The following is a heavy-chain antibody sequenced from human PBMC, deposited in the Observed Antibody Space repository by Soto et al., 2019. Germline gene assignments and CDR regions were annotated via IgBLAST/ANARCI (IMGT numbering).Heavy chain of an antibody. V-gene: IGHV3-48*02. CDR3: ARDWGILGYCSSTSCPGDY. D-gene: IGHD2-2*01. CDR1: GFTFSSYS. Sequence: GGSLRLSCAASGFTFSSYSMNWVRQAPGKGLEWVSYISSSSSTIYYADSVKGRFTISRDNAKNSLYLQMNSLRDEDTAVYYCARDWGILGYCSSTSCPGDYWGQGTLVTVSS. J-gene: IGHJ4*02. CDR2: ISSSSSTI.